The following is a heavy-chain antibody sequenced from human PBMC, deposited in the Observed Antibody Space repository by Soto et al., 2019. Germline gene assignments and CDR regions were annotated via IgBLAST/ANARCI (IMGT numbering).Heavy chain of an antibody. J-gene: IGHJ4*02. CDR2: ISYDGNHE. CDR1: GFIFTNYA. V-gene: IGHV3-30-3*01. Sequence: DLVESGGGVVQPGRSLRLSCAASGFIFTNYAMHWVRQAPGKGLEWVAVISYDGNHEYYADSVRGRFSISRDNSKNTLYLQMDSLRADDTALYYCARSSVAGTWGYYFDYWGQGALVTVSS. CDR3: ARSSVAGTWGYYFDY. D-gene: IGHD6-19*01.